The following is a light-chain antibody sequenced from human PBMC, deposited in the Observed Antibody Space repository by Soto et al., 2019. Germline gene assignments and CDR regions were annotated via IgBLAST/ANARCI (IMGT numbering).Light chain of an antibody. CDR2: SNS. Sequence: LTQPHSVSESPGKTVTISCTRSSGSIASNYVQWYQQRPGSAPKLLIYSNSQRPSGVPDRFSGSKSGTSASLAISGLQSEDEADYYCAAWDDSLNGYVFGTGTKLTVL. CDR3: AAWDDSLNGYV. V-gene: IGLV1-44*01. J-gene: IGLJ1*01. CDR1: SGSIASNY.